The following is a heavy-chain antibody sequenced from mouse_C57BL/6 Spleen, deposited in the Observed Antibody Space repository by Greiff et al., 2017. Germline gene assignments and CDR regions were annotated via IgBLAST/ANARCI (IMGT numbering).Heavy chain of an antibody. CDR2: IDPSDSET. D-gene: IGHD1-1*01. CDR3: ARTLGYGSSYPWFAY. CDR1: GYTFTSYW. J-gene: IGHJ3*01. Sequence: QVQLKQPGAELVRPGSSVKLSCKASGYTFTSYWMHWVKQRPIQGLEWIGNIDPSDSETHYNQKFKDKATLTVDKSSSTAYMQLSSLTSEDSAVYYCARTLGYGSSYPWFAYWGQGTLVTVSA. V-gene: IGHV1-52*01.